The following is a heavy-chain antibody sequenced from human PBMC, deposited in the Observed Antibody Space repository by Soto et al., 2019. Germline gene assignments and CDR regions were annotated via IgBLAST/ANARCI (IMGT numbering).Heavy chain of an antibody. Sequence: QVPLVQSGAEVKKPGASVKVSCKASGYTFTSYGISWVRQAPGQGLEWMGWISAYNGNTNYAQKLQGRVTMTTDTSTSTAYMELRSLRSDDTAVYYCAGDFRNYGGNPYYYGMDVWGQGTTVTVSS. CDR2: ISAYNGNT. CDR3: AGDFRNYGGNPYYYGMDV. V-gene: IGHV1-18*04. J-gene: IGHJ6*02. D-gene: IGHD4-17*01. CDR1: GYTFTSYG.